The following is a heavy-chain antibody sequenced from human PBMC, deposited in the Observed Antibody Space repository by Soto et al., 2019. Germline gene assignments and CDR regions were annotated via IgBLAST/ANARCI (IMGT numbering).Heavy chain of an antibody. CDR2: ISGSGGST. CDR1: GFTFSSYA. V-gene: IGHV3-23*01. CDR3: AKVAVVPAAMPGYFDY. J-gene: IGHJ4*02. Sequence: GGSLRLSCAASGFTFSSYAMSWVRQAPGKGLEWVSAISGSGGSTYYADSVKGRFTISRDNSKNTLYLQMNSLRAEDTAVYYCAKVAVVPAAMPGYFDYWGQGTLVTVSS. D-gene: IGHD2-2*01.